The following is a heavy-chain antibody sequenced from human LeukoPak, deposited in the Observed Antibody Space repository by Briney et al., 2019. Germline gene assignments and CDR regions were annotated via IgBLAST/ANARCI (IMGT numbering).Heavy chain of an antibody. V-gene: IGHV4-59*13. CDR3: ARAGHCGGDCYPFDY. Sequence: SETLSLTCTFSGASISGYYCSWIRQPPGKGLKWIAHIYYGGSTYYSPSLKSRVTISVDTSKNQCSLKLTSVTAADTAVYYCARAGHCGGDCYPFDYWGQGTLVTVSS. CDR2: IYYGGST. CDR1: GASISGYY. J-gene: IGHJ4*02. D-gene: IGHD2-21*02.